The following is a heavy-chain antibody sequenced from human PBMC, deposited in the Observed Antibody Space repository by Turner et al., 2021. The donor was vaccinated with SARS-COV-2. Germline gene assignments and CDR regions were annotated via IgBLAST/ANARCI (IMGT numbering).Heavy chain of an antibody. V-gene: IGHV3-30*18. D-gene: IGHD4-4*01. CDR1: GFTFSSYG. J-gene: IGHJ4*02. CDR3: AKQLGLYSNPMYYFDY. Sequence: QVQLVESGGGVVQPGRSLRLSCAASGFTFSSYGMHWVRQAPGKGLEWVAVRSYDGNNKYYADSVKGRFTISRDNSKNTLYLQMNSLRAEDTAVYYCAKQLGLYSNPMYYFDYWGQGTLVTVSS. CDR2: RSYDGNNK.